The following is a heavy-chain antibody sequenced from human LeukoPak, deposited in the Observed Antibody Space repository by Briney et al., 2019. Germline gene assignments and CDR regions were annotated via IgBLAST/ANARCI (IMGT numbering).Heavy chain of an antibody. CDR2: ISGGGGST. D-gene: IGHD4/OR15-4a*01. V-gene: IGHV3-23*01. Sequence: VGSLRLSGAASGFTFSSYAMSWVRQAPGKGLEWVSAISGGGGSTYYADSVKGRFTISRDNSKNTLYLQMNSLRAEDTAVYYCAKGVLPKEGYFDYWGQGTLVTVSS. CDR3: AKGVLPKEGYFDY. CDR1: GFTFSSYA. J-gene: IGHJ4*02.